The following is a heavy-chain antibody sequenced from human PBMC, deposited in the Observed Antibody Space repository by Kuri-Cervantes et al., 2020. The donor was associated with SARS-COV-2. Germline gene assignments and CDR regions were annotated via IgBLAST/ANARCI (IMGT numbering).Heavy chain of an antibody. CDR3: ARDNVLFSGSGFDL. D-gene: IGHD1-26*01. Sequence: LRLSCAVSGGSISSGGYSWSWIRQPPGKGLEWIGYIYHSGSTYYNPSLKSRVTISVDTSKNQPSLKLSSVTAADTAVYYCARDNVLFSGSGFDLWGQGILVTVSS. V-gene: IGHV4-30-2*01. CDR1: GGSISSGGYS. J-gene: IGHJ4*02. CDR2: IYHSGST.